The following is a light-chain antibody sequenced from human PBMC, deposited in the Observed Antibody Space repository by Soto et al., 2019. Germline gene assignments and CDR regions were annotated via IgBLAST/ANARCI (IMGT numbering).Light chain of an antibody. CDR1: ISDVGDYDY. V-gene: IGLV2-14*01. J-gene: IGLJ2*01. Sequence: ALTAAASVAGSLWEAIIISCNGIISDVGDYDYVSWYQKHPDRAPKLIIYEVTNRTSGVSNRFSGSKSGNTASLSISGLQAEDEADYYCSSYTSSNSVVFGGGTKVTVL. CDR3: SSYTSSNSVV. CDR2: EVT.